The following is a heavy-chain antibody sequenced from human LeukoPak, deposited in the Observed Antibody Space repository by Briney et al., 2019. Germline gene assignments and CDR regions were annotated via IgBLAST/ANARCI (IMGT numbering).Heavy chain of an antibody. J-gene: IGHJ4*02. CDR3: ARVSYDSSGEH. CDR2: INHSGST. D-gene: IGHD3-22*01. CDR1: GGSFSGYY. Sequence: PSETLSLTCAVYGGSFSGYYWSWIRQPPGKGLEWIGEINHSGSTNYNPSLKSRVTISVDTSKNQFPLKLSSVTAADTAVYYCARVSYDSSGEHWGQGTLVTVSS. V-gene: IGHV4-34*01.